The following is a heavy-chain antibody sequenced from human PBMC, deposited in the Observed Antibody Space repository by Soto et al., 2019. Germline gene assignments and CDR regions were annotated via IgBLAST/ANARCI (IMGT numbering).Heavy chain of an antibody. Sequence: GGSLRLSCAASGFTFSSYSMNWVRQAPGKGLEWVSYISSSSSTIYYADSVKGRFTISRDNAKNSLYLQMNSLRDEDTAVYYCARVSGMQLGVEMATLYYYGMDVWGQGTTVTVSS. D-gene: IGHD5-18*01. CDR2: ISSSSSTI. CDR1: GFTFSSYS. J-gene: IGHJ6*02. V-gene: IGHV3-48*02. CDR3: ARVSGMQLGVEMATLYYYGMDV.